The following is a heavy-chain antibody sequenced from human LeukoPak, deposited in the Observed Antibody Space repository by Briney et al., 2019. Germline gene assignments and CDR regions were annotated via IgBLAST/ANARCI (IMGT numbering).Heavy chain of an antibody. CDR3: ARDTVRAFDI. V-gene: IGHV4-39*07. CDR1: GGSVSSGSYY. J-gene: IGHJ3*02. D-gene: IGHD4-11*01. Sequence: SETLSLTCTVSGGSVSSGSYYWSWIRQPPGKGLEWIGEINHSGSTNYNPSLKSRVTISVDTSKNQFSLKLSSVTAADTAVYYCARDTVRAFDIWGQGTMVTVSS. CDR2: INHSGST.